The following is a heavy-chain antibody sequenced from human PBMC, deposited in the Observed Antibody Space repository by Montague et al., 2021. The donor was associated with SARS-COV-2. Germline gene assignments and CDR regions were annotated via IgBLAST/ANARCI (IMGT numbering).Heavy chain of an antibody. CDR2: IFHSGIT. CDR1: GGSISSYY. V-gene: IGHV4-59*13. J-gene: IGHJ5*02. D-gene: IGHD1-20*01. Sequence: ETLSLTCSVSGGSISSYYWSWIRQSPGKGLEWIGYIFHSGITDYNPSLKNRVTISVDMSKNQFSLQLNSVTAADSAVYYCARTDYNWNDWFDPWGQGTLVTVSS. CDR3: ARTDYNWNDWFDP.